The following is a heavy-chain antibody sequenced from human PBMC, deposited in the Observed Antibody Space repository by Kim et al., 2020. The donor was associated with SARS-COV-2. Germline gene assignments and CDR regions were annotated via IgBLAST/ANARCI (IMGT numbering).Heavy chain of an antibody. Sequence: KFQGMVTMTRDTSISTAYMELSRLRSDDTAVYYCARAIVFRHRGPYYFDYWGQGTLVTVSS. J-gene: IGHJ4*02. D-gene: IGHD3-10*01. CDR3: ARAIVFRHRGPYYFDY. V-gene: IGHV1-2*02.